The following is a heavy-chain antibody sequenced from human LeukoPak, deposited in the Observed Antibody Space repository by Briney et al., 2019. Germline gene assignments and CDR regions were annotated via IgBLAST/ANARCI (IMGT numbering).Heavy chain of an antibody. V-gene: IGHV3-7*01. Sequence: GGSLRLSCAASEFIFSGYWMTWVRQAPGKGLEWVANIKQDGSEKQYVASVRGRFTISRDNAKNSLYLQMNSLRVEDTAVYYCARDGFVGAADYWGQGTLVTVSS. CDR3: ARDGFVGAADY. CDR2: IKQDGSEK. D-gene: IGHD6-13*01. CDR1: EFIFSGYW. J-gene: IGHJ4*02.